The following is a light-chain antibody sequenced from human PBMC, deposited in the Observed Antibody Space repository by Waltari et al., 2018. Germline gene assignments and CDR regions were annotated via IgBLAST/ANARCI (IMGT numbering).Light chain of an antibody. CDR1: QSINTY. V-gene: IGKV1-39*01. J-gene: IGKJ4*01. Sequence: DIQMTQSPSSLSASVGDRVTITCRASQSINTYLNWYQQRPGKAPKLLIYAASSLQSGVPSRFSGNGSETDFTLTISSLQPEDFATYYCQQSYTTPPRTFGGGTRVEIK. CDR2: AAS. CDR3: QQSYTTPPRT.